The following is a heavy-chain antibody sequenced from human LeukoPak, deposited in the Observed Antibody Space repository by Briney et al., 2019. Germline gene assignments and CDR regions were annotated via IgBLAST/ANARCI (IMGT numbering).Heavy chain of an antibody. Sequence: PSGTLSLTCTVSGGSISSGTYYWAWIRQPPGRGLEWIGTIYHSGSTYYNPSLKSRVSMSVDTSKNQFSLKLSSVTAADTAVYYCARGKRGYSYGPFDYWGQGTLVTVSS. CDR1: GGSISSGTYY. V-gene: IGHV4-39*07. J-gene: IGHJ4*02. CDR3: ARGKRGYSYGPFDY. CDR2: IYHSGST. D-gene: IGHD5-18*01.